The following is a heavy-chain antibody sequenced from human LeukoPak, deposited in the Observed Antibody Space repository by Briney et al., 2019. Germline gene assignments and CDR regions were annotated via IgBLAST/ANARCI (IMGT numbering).Heavy chain of an antibody. D-gene: IGHD1-26*01. J-gene: IGHJ6*03. CDR3: ARDRVGATGDYYYYYMDV. Sequence: SQTLSLTCTVSGGSISSGSYYWSWIRQPAGKGLEWIGRIYTSGSTNYNPSLKSRVTISVDTSKNQFSLKLSSVTAADTAVYYCARDRVGATGDYYYYYMDVWGKGTTVTVSS. CDR1: GGSISSGSYY. V-gene: IGHV4-61*02. CDR2: IYTSGST.